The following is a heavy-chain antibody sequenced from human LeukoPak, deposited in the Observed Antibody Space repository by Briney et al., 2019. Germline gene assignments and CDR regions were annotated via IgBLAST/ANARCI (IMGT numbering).Heavy chain of an antibody. V-gene: IGHV3-30-3*01. Sequence: GGSLRLSCAASGFTFDDYAMHWVRQAPGKGLEWVAVISYDGSNKYYADSVKGRFTISRDNSKNTLYLQMNSLRAEDTAVYYCARSAISDYWGQGTLVTVSS. CDR2: ISYDGSNK. CDR3: ARSAISDY. D-gene: IGHD3-3*02. J-gene: IGHJ4*02. CDR1: GFTFDDYA.